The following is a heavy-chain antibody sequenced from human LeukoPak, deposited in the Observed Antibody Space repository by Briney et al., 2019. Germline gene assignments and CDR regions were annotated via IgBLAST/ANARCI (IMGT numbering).Heavy chain of an antibody. CDR2: INHSGST. Sequence: PSETLSLTCAVSGGSLGGYYWTWIRQPPGKGLEWIGEINHSGSTNYNPSLKSRVTISVDTSKKQFFLKLNSVTAADTAVYYCARGFRRGFDPWGQGTLVIVSS. D-gene: IGHD2/OR15-2a*01. V-gene: IGHV4-34*01. CDR3: ARGFRRGFDP. J-gene: IGHJ5*02. CDR1: GGSLGGYY.